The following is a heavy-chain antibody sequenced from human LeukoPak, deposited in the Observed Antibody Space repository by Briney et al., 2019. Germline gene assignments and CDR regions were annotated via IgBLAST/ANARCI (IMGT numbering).Heavy chain of an antibody. CDR1: GFTFSSYE. CDR3: VRGDSYFFDF. Sequence: GGSLRLSCAASGFTFSSYEMNWVRQAPGRGLEWGSYIGNTGRTIYYTDSVKGRFTISRDNAKNLLYLQMNSRRAEDTAIYYCVRGDSYFFDFWRQGTMVTVSS. V-gene: IGHV3-48*03. CDR2: IGNTGRTI. J-gene: IGHJ4*02. D-gene: IGHD5-18*01.